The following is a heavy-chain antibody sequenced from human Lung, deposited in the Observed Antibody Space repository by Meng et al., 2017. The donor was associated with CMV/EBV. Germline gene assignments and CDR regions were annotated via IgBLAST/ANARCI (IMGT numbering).Heavy chain of an antibody. CDR1: GSTFTSYS. J-gene: IGHJ4*02. V-gene: IGHV1-18*01. Sequence: SGSTFTSYSSGWVRQAPGRGLEWMEWISTYNGNTSYAQKLQGRVTMTTDTSTSTAYMEMRSLRSDDTAVYYGARLGDRYSSSWQINYWGQGTLVTVSS. CDR2: ISTYNGNT. D-gene: IGHD6-13*01. CDR3: ARLGDRYSSSWQINY.